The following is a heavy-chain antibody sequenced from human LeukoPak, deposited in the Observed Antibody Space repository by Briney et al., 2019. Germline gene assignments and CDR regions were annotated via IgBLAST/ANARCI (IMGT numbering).Heavy chain of an antibody. V-gene: IGHV3-21*01. CDR1: GFTFSSYS. Sequence: GGSLRLSCAASGFTFSSYSMNWVRQAPGKGLEWVSSISSSSSYIYYADSVEGRFTISRDNAKNSLYLQMNSLRAEDTAVYYCARAKGARYMDVWGKGTTVTVSS. CDR2: ISSSSSYI. D-gene: IGHD3-16*01. J-gene: IGHJ6*03. CDR3: ARAKGARYMDV.